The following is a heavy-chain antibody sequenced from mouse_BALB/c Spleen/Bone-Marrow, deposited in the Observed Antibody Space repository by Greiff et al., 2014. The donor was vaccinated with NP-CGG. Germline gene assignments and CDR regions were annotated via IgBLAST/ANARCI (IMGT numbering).Heavy chain of an antibody. CDR2: INPSTGYT. CDR1: GYTFTSYW. D-gene: IGHD3-1*01. CDR3: ARPGGYRAYYAMDY. V-gene: IGHV1-7*01. Sequence: VKLMESGAELAKPGASVKMSCKASGYTFTSYWMHWVKQRPGQGLEWIGYINPSTGYTEYNQKFKDKTTLTADKSSSTAYMQLSSLTSEDSAVYYCARPGGYRAYYAMDYWGQGTSVTVSS. J-gene: IGHJ4*01.